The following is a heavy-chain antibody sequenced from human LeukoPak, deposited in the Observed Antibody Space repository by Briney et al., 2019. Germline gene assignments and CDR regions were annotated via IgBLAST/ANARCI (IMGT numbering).Heavy chain of an antibody. Sequence: ASVKVSCKASGYTFTSYGISWVRQAPGQGLVCMGWISAYNGNTNYAQKLQGRVTMTTDTSTSTAYMELRSLRSDDTAVYYCARDRRIAVAGTIMSYWGQGTLVTVSS. J-gene: IGHJ4*02. CDR1: GYTFTSYG. V-gene: IGHV1-18*01. D-gene: IGHD6-19*01. CDR3: ARDRRIAVAGTIMSY. CDR2: ISAYNGNT.